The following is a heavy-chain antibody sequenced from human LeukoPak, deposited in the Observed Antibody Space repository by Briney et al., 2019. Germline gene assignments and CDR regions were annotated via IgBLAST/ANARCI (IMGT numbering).Heavy chain of an antibody. Sequence: TGGSLRLSCAASGFTFSSYAMSWVRQAPGKGLEWVSAISGSGGSTYYADSVKGRFTISRDNSKNTLYLQMDSLRAEDTAVYYCAKRSEPDYYGSLPFDYWGQGTLVTVSS. CDR1: GFTFSSYA. CDR2: ISGSGGST. V-gene: IGHV3-23*01. CDR3: AKRSEPDYYGSLPFDY. J-gene: IGHJ4*02. D-gene: IGHD3-22*01.